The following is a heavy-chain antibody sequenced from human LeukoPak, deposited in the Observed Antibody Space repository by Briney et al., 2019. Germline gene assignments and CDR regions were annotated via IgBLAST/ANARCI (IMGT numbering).Heavy chain of an antibody. CDR1: GYTFTGYY. CDR2: IHPKSGDT. D-gene: IGHD3-16*01. J-gene: IGHJ4*02. Sequence: ASVKVSCKASGYTFTGYYLHWVRQAPGQGLGWMGWIHPKSGDTHYAQKFLGRVTLPRDTSTTIVYMELKWLTSDDTAVYYCSRGSGISFGGIDYWGQGTLVTVSS. V-gene: IGHV1-2*02. CDR3: SRGSGISFGGIDY.